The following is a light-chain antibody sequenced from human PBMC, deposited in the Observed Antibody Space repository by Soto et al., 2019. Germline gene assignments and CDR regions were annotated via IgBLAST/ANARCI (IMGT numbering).Light chain of an antibody. CDR2: LEGSGSY. J-gene: IGLJ1*01. V-gene: IGLV4-60*02. Sequence: QLVLTQSSSASASLGSSVKLTCTLSSGHSSYIIAWHQQQPGKAPRYLMKLEGSGSYNKGSGVPDRFSGSSSGADRYLTISNLQFEDEADYYCETWDSNTSYVFGTGTKLTVL. CDR3: ETWDSNTSYV. CDR1: SGHSSYI.